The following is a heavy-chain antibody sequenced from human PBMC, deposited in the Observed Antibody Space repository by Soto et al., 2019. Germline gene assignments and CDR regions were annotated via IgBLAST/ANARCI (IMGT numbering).Heavy chain of an antibody. CDR2: INHSGST. CDR1: GGSFSGYY. D-gene: IGHD5-12*01. CDR3: ARGRYLYGGYLTY. Sequence: QVQLQQWGAGLLKPSETLSLTCAVYGGSFSGYYWSWIRQPPGKGLEWIGEINHSGSTNYNPSLKSRVTISVDTSKNQFSPKLSSVTAADTAVYYCARGRYLYGGYLTYWGQGTLVTVSS. J-gene: IGHJ4*02. V-gene: IGHV4-34*01.